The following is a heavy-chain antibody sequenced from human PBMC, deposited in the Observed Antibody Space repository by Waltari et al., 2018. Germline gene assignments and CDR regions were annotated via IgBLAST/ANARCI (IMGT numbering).Heavy chain of an antibody. J-gene: IGHJ3*02. CDR1: GGSINSGDYY. Sequence: QVQLQESGPGLVKPSQTLSLTCAVSGGSINSGDYYWGWIRQPPGKGLEWIGYIYYSGSTYSNPSLKSRVTISRDTSKNQFSLKLSSVTAADTAVYYCARDPGLGAATGSGGFDIWGQGTVVAVSS. D-gene: IGHD1-26*01. V-gene: IGHV4-30-4*08. CDR2: IYYSGST. CDR3: ARDPGLGAATGSGGFDI.